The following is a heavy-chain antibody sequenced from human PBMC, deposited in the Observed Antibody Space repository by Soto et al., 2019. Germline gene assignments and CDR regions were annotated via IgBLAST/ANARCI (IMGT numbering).Heavy chain of an antibody. Sequence: QVQLMESGGGVVQPGGSLRLSCTASGFIYNDYGMNWVRQSPGKGLEWVAVIWHDGSDEHYADSVKGRFTISRDNSMNMLYLQMNSLRAEDTAVYYCARVPMTRVTRWTWFDPWGQGTLVTVSS. D-gene: IGHD4-17*01. V-gene: IGHV3-33*01. CDR2: IWHDGSDE. CDR3: ARVPMTRVTRWTWFDP. CDR1: GFIYNDYG. J-gene: IGHJ5*02.